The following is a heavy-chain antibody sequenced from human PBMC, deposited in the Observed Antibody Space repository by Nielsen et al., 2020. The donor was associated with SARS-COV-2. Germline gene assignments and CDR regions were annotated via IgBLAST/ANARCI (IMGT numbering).Heavy chain of an antibody. V-gene: IGHV4-30-4*01. CDR2: IYYTGTT. CDR1: GGSISRGDYF. J-gene: IGHJ4*02. D-gene: IGHD5-12*01. CDR3: ARDRYSGYNHQGCDY. Sequence: SETLSLTCTVSGGSISRGDYFWSWIRQPPGKGLEWIGYIYYTGTTHYNPSLKSRVTMSVDTSKNQFSLNLNSVTAADTAVYYCARDRYSGYNHQGCDYWGQGTLITVSS.